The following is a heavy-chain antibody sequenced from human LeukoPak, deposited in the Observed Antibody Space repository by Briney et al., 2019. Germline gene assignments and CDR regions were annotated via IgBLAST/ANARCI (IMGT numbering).Heavy chain of an antibody. CDR3: ARLHDYGDNWFDP. V-gene: IGHV4-59*08. D-gene: IGHD4-17*01. CDR1: GGSISSYY. J-gene: IGHJ5*02. CDR2: IYYSGST. Sequence: SETLSLTCTVSGGSISSYYWSWIRQPPGKGLEWIGYIYYSGSTNYNPSLKSRVTISVDTSKNQFSLKLSSVTAADTAVYYCARLHDYGDNWFDPWGQGTLVTVSS.